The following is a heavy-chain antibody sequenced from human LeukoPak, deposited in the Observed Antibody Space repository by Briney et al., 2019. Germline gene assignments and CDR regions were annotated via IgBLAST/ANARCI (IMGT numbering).Heavy chain of an antibody. J-gene: IGHJ6*03. D-gene: IGHD3-9*01. CDR2: INWNGGST. CDR3: ARENVLRYFDWLLEGYYYMDV. CDR1: GFPFSNYA. Sequence: GGSLRLSCAASGFPFSNYAMSWVRQAPGKGLEWVSGINWNGGSTGYADSVKGRFTISRDNAKNSLYLQMNSLRAEDTALYYCARENVLRYFDWLLEGYYYMDVWGKGTTVTVSS. V-gene: IGHV3-20*04.